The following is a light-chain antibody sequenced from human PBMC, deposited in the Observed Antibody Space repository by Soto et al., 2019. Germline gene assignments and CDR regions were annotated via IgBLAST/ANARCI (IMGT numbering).Light chain of an antibody. Sequence: DILLTQSPSTLSASVGDRVTISCRASQSINKWLAWYQHKPGKAPNLLIYEVSTLHSGVPSRFSGSGSGTEFTLNISSLRPDDFATYYGQHYSGERSTFGQGTKVEI. V-gene: IGKV1-5*03. CDR2: EVS. CDR1: QSINKW. J-gene: IGKJ1*01. CDR3: QHYSGERST.